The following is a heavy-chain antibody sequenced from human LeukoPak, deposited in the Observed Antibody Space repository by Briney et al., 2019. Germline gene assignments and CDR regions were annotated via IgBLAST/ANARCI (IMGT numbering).Heavy chain of an antibody. J-gene: IGHJ6*02. Sequence: GGSLRLSCAASGFTSSSYDMHWVRQATGKGLEWVSAIGTAGDTYYPGSVKGRFTISRENAKNSLYLQMNSLRAGDTAVYYCARVVGATNPPYYYYGMDVWGQGTTVTVSS. V-gene: IGHV3-13*01. D-gene: IGHD1-26*01. CDR3: ARVVGATNPPYYYYGMDV. CDR1: GFTSSSYD. CDR2: IGTAGDT.